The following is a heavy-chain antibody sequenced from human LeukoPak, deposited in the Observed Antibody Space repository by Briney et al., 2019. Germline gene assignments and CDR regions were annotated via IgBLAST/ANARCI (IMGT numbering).Heavy chain of an antibody. CDR3: TRDAPAGGKLDS. CDR1: GFTVSNNF. J-gene: IGHJ4*02. Sequence: GGSLRLSCAASGFTVSNNFMNWVRQAPGKGLEWVSVIFDVGNTYYADSVKDRFTISRDNSKITLYLQMNSLRVEDTAVYYCTRDAPAGGKLDSWGQGTLVTVSS. D-gene: IGHD4-23*01. CDR2: IFDVGNT. V-gene: IGHV3-66*01.